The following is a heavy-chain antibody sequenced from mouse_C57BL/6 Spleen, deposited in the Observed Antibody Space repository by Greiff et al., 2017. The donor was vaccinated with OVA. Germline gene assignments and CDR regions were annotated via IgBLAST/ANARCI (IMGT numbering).Heavy chain of an antibody. V-gene: IGHV1-69*01. D-gene: IGHD2-5*01. CDR1: GYTFTSYW. CDR2: IDPSDSYT. J-gene: IGHJ1*03. CDR3: ARCPLYQLRGYFDV. Sequence: QVQLQQPGAELVMPGASVKLSCKASGYTFTSYWMHWVKQRPGQGLEWIGEIDPSDSYTNYNQKFKGKSTLTVDKSSSTAYMQLSSLTSEDSAVYYCARCPLYQLRGYFDVWGTGTTVTVSS.